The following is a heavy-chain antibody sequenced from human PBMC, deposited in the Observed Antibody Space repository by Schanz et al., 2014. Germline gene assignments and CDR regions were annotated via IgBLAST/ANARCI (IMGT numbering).Heavy chain of an antibody. CDR3: ARDRRRYCSTASCLHDNWFDP. V-gene: IGHV1-69*09. J-gene: IGHJ5*02. CDR2: IVPIAGIT. CDR1: GGTFSSDT. Sequence: VQLVQSGAEVKRPGASVRVSCKASGGTFSSDTFSWVRQAPGQGLEWMGRIVPIAGITNYAQRFQGRVTITADKSSDTAYMELSSLRSEDTAVYYCARDRRRYCSTASCLHDNWFDPWGQGTLVIVSS. D-gene: IGHD2-2*01.